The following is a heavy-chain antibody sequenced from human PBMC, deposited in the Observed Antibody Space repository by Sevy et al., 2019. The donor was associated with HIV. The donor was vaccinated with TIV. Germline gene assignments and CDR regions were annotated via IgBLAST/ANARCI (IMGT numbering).Heavy chain of an antibody. Sequence: SETLSLTCAVYGGSFSGYYWSWIRQPPGKGLEWFGEINHSGSTNYNPSLKSRVTISVETSKNQFSLMLSSVTAADTAVYYCARGLRQWLANWFDPWGQGTLVTVSS. CDR1: GGSFSGYY. V-gene: IGHV4-34*01. CDR3: ARGLRQWLANWFDP. D-gene: IGHD6-19*01. CDR2: INHSGST. J-gene: IGHJ5*02.